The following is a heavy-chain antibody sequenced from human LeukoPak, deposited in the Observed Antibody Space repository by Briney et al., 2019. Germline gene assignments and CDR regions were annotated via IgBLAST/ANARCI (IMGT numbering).Heavy chain of an antibody. V-gene: IGHV3-21*01. CDR3: ARAGGSTVSHSDY. J-gene: IGHJ4*02. D-gene: IGHD4-17*01. CDR1: GFTFSSYS. CDR2: ISSSTSYI. Sequence: SGGSLRLSCAASGFTFSSYSMNWIRQAPGKGLEWGSSISSSTSYIYYADSVKGRFTISKDNAKNSLYLQMNSLRAEDTAVYYCARAGGSTVSHSDYWGQGTLVTVSS.